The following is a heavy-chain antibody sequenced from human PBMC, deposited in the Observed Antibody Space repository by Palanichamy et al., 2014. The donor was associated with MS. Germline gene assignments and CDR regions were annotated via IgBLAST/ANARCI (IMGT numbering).Heavy chain of an antibody. CDR2: IDDSGGAT. V-gene: IGHV3-23*01. D-gene: IGHD6-6*01. CDR3: VPQGARPMDC. CDR1: GLTFSNYA. J-gene: IGHJ4*02. Sequence: EVQLLESGGGLVQPGGSLRLSCAASGLTFSNYAMSWVRQAPGKGLEWVSTIDDSGGATHYADSVKGRFTISRDNSKSTLSLQMNSLRAEDTAVYYCVPQGARPMDCWGQGTLVTVSS.